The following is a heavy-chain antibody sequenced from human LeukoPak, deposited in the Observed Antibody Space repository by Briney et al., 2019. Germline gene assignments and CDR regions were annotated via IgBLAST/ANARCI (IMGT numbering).Heavy chain of an antibody. J-gene: IGHJ4*02. CDR1: GFTFGSYE. CDR3: LRGLGKAF. CDR2: ISTSGDTT. Sequence: PGRSLRLSCTGSGFTFGSYEMNWVRHAQRKGLDWVSYISTSGDTTYYADYVKGRFTLSRDNAKNALYLQVSSLRAEDTADYYCLRGLGKAFWGQGTLVTVSS. D-gene: IGHD7-27*01. V-gene: IGHV3-48*03.